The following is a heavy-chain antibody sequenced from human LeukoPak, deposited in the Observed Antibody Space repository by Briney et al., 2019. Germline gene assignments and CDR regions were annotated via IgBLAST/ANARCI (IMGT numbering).Heavy chain of an antibody. CDR3: ARGPSSNWSGLDF. CDR1: GFSFSGHW. D-gene: IGHD6-13*01. V-gene: IGHV3-74*01. J-gene: IGHJ4*02. CDR2: ISPTGSTT. Sequence: GGSLRLSCAASGFSFSGHWMHWARQLPGKGLVWISRISPTGSTTSYADSVKGRFTVSRDNAKNTLYLQVNNLRAEDTAVYYCARGPSSNWSGLDFWGQGTLLTVSS.